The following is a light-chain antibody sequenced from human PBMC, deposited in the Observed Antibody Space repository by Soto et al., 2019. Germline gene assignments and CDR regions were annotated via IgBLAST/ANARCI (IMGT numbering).Light chain of an antibody. CDR2: GSS. CDR1: QSVSNNY. J-gene: IGKJ2*01. V-gene: IGKV3-20*01. Sequence: EVVLTQSPGTLSLSPGERASLSCRASQSVSNNYLAWYQQKPGQSPKLLIFGSSDRATGIPDRFSGSGSGTDFTLTISRLEPEDFAVYYCQQYGSSPPYTFGQGTKQEIK. CDR3: QQYGSSPPYT.